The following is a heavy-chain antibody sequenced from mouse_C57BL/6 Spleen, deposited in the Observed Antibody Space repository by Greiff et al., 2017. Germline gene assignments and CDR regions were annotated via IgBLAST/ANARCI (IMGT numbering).Heavy chain of an antibody. CDR2: INPSNGGT. CDR3: ARGTTVVAGDYAMDY. J-gene: IGHJ4*01. D-gene: IGHD1-1*01. V-gene: IGHV1-53*01. CDR1: GYTFTSYW. Sequence: VQLQQPGTELVKPGASVKLSCKASGYTFTSYWMHWVKQRPGQGLEWIGNINPSNGGTNYNEKFKSKATLTVDKSSSTAYMQLSSLTSEDSAVYDGARGTTVVAGDYAMDYWGQGTSGTVSS.